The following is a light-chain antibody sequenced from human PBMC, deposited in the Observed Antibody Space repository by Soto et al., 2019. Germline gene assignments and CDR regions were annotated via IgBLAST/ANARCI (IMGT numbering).Light chain of an antibody. V-gene: IGLV1-51*01. CDR2: DDH. J-gene: IGLJ3*02. Sequence: QSALTQPPSVSAAPGQKVTIACSGSSSNIGIDYVSWYQHIPGTAPKLLIYDDHHRPSGIPDRFSGSKSGTSATLDITGLQTGDEADYYCGTWDRSLSSVVFGGGTKVTVL. CDR3: GTWDRSLSSVV. CDR1: SSNIGIDY.